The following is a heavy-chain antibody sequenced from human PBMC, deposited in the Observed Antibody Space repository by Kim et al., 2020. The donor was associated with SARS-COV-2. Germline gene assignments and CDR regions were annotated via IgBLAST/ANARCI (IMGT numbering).Heavy chain of an antibody. D-gene: IGHD3-10*01. CDR3: ARRSLLYYYGSGSYWENWFDP. CDR2: MNPNSGNT. V-gene: IGHV1-8*01. CDR1: GYTFTSYD. J-gene: IGHJ5*02. Sequence: ASVKVSCKASGYTFTSYDINWVRQATGQGLEWMGWMNPNSGNTGYAQKFQGRVTMTRNTSISTAYMELSSLRSEDTAVYYCARRSLLYYYGSGSYWENWFDPWGQGTLVTVSS.